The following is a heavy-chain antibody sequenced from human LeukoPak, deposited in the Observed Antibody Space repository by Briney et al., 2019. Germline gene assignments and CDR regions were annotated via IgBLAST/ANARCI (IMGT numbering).Heavy chain of an antibody. J-gene: IGHJ4*02. CDR1: GGSISSSSYY. CDR3: ARGGNDGFDY. V-gene: IGHV4-39*07. D-gene: IGHD4-23*01. CDR2: IYYSGST. Sequence: PSETLPLTCTVSGGSISSSSYYWGWIRQPPGKGLEWIGSIYYSGSTYYNPSLKSRVTISVDTSKNQFSLKLSSVTAADTAVYYCARGGNDGFDYWGQGTLVTVSS.